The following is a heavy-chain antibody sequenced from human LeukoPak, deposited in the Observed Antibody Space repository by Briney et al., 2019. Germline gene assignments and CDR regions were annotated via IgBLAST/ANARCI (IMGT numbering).Heavy chain of an antibody. V-gene: IGHV4-34*01. CDR3: ARQGRYSYARDY. CDR2: INHSGST. Sequence: PSETLSLTCAVYGGSFSGYYWSWIRQPPGKGLEWIGEINHSGSTNYNPSLKSRVTISVDTSKNQFSLKLSSVTAADTAVYYCARQGRYSYARDYWGQGTLVTVSS. CDR1: GGSFSGYY. D-gene: IGHD5-18*01. J-gene: IGHJ4*02.